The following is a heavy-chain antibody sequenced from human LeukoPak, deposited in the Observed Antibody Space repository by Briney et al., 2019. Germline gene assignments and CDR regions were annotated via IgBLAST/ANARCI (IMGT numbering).Heavy chain of an antibody. CDR2: INPTSGGT. CDR1: GYTFTGYY. V-gene: IGHV1-2*02. CDR3: ARDDGYCSGGSCYGKFDY. J-gene: IGHJ4*02. Sequence: ASVKVSCKASGYTFTGYYLHWVRQAPGHGLEWMGWINPTSGGTNYAQKFQGRVTMTRDTSISTAYMELNRLRSDDTAVYYCARDDGYCSGGSCYGKFDYWGQGTLVTVSS. D-gene: IGHD2-15*01.